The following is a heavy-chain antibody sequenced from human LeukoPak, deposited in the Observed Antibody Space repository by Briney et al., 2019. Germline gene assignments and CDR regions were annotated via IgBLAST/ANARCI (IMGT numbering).Heavy chain of an antibody. J-gene: IGHJ3*02. Sequence: PGGSLRLSCAASGFTFSSFAIHWVRQVPGKGLEWVTAISYDGSNKYYADSVKGRFTISRDNSKNTVYVQMNSLRLEDTAVYYCAQAVKGYSYGDDAFDIWGQGTMVIVSS. CDR3: AQAVKGYSYGDDAFDI. CDR2: ISYDGSNK. D-gene: IGHD5-18*01. CDR1: GFTFSSFA. V-gene: IGHV3-30*18.